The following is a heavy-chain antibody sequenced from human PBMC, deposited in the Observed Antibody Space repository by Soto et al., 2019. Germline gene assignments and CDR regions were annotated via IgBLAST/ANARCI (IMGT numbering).Heavy chain of an antibody. CDR1: GYDFNTNW. D-gene: IGHD2-2*01. J-gene: IGHJ5*02. CDR3: ARLPRDCNKTSCYYADL. V-gene: IGHV5-51*01. Sequence: PGESLKISCSGSGYDFNTNWFGLVLQLPGKGLEWVGIMYPGDSDTRYNPSLQGHVTLSADVTVSTAFLQWRSLKTSDTGMYFCARLPRDCNKTSCYYADLWGHGTQVTVSS. CDR2: MYPGDSDT.